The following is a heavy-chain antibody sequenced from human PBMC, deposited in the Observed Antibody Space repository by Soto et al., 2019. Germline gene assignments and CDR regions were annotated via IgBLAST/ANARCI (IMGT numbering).Heavy chain of an antibody. CDR1: GGTFSSYA. Sequence: SVKVSCKASGGTFSSYAISWVRQAPGQGLEWMGGIIPIFGTANYAQKFQGRVPITADESTSTAYMELSSLRSEDTAVYYCARSITMIVVHALDIWGQGTMVTVSS. J-gene: IGHJ3*02. CDR2: IIPIFGTA. D-gene: IGHD3-22*01. V-gene: IGHV1-69*13. CDR3: ARSITMIVVHALDI.